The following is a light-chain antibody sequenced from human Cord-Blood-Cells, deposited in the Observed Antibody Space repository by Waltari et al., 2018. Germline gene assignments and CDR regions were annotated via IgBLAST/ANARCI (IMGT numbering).Light chain of an antibody. J-gene: IGKJ3*01. CDR2: DAS. V-gene: IGKV1-33*01. CDR1: QDISNY. Sequence: DNQMTQSPSSLSASVGDRVTITCQASQDISNYLNWYQQKPGKAPKLLIYDASHLETGVPSRFSGSGSGTDFTFTISSLQPEDIATYYCQQYDNLPFTFGPGTKVDIK. CDR3: QQYDNLPFT.